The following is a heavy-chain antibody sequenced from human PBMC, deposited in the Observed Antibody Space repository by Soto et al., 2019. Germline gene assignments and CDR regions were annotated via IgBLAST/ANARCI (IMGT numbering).Heavy chain of an antibody. D-gene: IGHD1-1*01. CDR1: GGTFSTYT. J-gene: IGHJ3*01. CDR3: ARPLDDRANEAFDV. V-gene: IGHV1-69*18. CDR2: IIPLFGTT. Sequence: QVHLVQSGAEVRKPGSSVKVSCKTSGGTFSTYTIYWVRQAPGQGLEWMGRIIPLFGTTRYAKNFQDRNTITAEESTGTTYTELSSLRSADTALYNCARPLDDRANEAFDVWGEGTAVTVSA.